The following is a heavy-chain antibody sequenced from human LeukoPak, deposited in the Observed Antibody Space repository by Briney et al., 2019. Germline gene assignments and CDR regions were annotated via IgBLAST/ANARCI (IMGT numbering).Heavy chain of an antibody. V-gene: IGHV5-51*07. Sequence: GESLKISCKGSGYSFTSYLIVWVHPMPGKGLEMVGIIYPCGSDTRDSQSLQGQVTISDDTSITAAFLQWSRVKDSDSAIYFCGSVSIMGATLNFFDYWGQGALVTVSS. CDR2: IYPCGSDT. CDR1: GYSFTSYL. CDR3: GSVSIMGATLNFFDY. D-gene: IGHD1-26*01. J-gene: IGHJ4*02.